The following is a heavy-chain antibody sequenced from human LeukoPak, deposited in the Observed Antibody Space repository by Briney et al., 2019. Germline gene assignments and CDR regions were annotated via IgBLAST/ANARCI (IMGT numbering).Heavy chain of an antibody. CDR1: GFTFSNYG. Sequence: PGGSLRLSCAASGFTFSNYGMSWVRQAPGKGLEWASSISSSSSYIYYADSVKGRFTISRDNAKNSLYLQMNSLRAEDTAVYYCARDGTTLYYGDYADYYFDYWGQGTLVTVSS. CDR2: ISSSSSYI. V-gene: IGHV3-21*01. D-gene: IGHD4-17*01. J-gene: IGHJ4*02. CDR3: ARDGTTLYYGDYADYYFDY.